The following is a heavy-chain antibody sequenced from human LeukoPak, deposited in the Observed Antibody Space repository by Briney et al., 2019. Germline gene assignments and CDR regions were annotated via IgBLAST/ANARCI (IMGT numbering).Heavy chain of an antibody. CDR2: IWYDGSNK. D-gene: IGHD4-11*01. V-gene: IGHV3-33*01. CDR1: GCTFSNYG. Sequence: GGSLRLSCAASGCTFSNYGMHWVRQAPGKGLEWVAVIWYDGSNKYYADSVKGRFTISRDNSKNTLYLQMNSLRAEDTAVYYCARDRSTTGGAFDIWGQGTMVTVSS. J-gene: IGHJ3*02. CDR3: ARDRSTTGGAFDI.